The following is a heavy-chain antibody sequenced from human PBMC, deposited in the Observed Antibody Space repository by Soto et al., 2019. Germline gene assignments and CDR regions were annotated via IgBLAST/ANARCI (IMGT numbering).Heavy chain of an antibody. J-gene: IGHJ6*02. Sequence: QLQLQESGPGLVKPSETLSLTCTVSGGSISSSSYYWGWIRQPPGKGLEWIGSIYYSGSTYYNPCLKSRVTISVDTSKNQFSLKLSSVTAADTAVYYCARHVAAVAGEEVARYYSMDVWGQGTTVTVSS. CDR1: GGSISSSSYY. D-gene: IGHD6-19*01. CDR3: ARHVAAVAGEEVARYYSMDV. V-gene: IGHV4-39*01. CDR2: IYYSGST.